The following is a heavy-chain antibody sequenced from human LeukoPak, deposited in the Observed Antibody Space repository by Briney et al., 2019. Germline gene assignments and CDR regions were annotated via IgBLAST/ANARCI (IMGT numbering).Heavy chain of an antibody. CDR3: AREQPADNYYGMDV. CDR2: INPNSGGT. J-gene: IGHJ6*02. CDR1: GYTFTSHE. V-gene: IGHV1-2*06. D-gene: IGHD2-2*01. Sequence: GASVKVSCRASGYTFTSHEIHWVRQAPGQGLEWMGRINPNSGGTNYAQKFQGRVTMTRDTSISTAYMELSSLRSDDTAVYYCAREQPADNYYGMDVWGQGTTVTVSS.